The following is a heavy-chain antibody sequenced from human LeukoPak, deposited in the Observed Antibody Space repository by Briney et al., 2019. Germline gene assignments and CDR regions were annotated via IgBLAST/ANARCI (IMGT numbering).Heavy chain of an antibody. D-gene: IGHD3-22*01. V-gene: IGHV4-61*02. CDR3: ARCYYDSSGYTQIDY. Sequence: SETLSLTCTVSGGSISSGSYYWRWIRQPAGKGLEWIGRIYTSGSTNYNPSLKSRVTISVDTSKNQFSLKLSSVTAADTAVYYCARCYYDSSGYTQIDYWGQGTLVTVSS. CDR1: GGSISSGSYY. J-gene: IGHJ4*02. CDR2: IYTSGST.